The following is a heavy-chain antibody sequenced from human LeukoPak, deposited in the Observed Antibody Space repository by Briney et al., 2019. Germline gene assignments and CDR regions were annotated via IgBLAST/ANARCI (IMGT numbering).Heavy chain of an antibody. D-gene: IGHD3-22*01. J-gene: IGHJ4*02. CDR2: INHSGST. V-gene: IGHV4-34*01. CDR3: ARGRPYYYDSSGYYYGN. CDR1: GGSFSGYY. Sequence: PSETLSLTCAVYGGSFSGYYWSWIRQPPGKGLEWIGEINHSGSTNYNPSLKSRVTISVDTSRNQFSLKLSSVTAADTAVYYCARGRPYYYDSSGYYYGNWGQGTLVTVSS.